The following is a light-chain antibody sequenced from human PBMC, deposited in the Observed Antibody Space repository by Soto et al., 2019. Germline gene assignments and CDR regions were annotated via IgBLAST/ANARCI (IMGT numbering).Light chain of an antibody. Sequence: QSVLTQPPSVSGAPGQRVTISCTGSSSNIGAGYDVHWYQQLPGTAPKLLIYGNSNRPSGVPDRFSGSKSGTSASLAITGLRAEDEADYYCQSYDSNLSGWVFGGRTKLTVL. V-gene: IGLV1-40*01. CDR1: SSNIGAGYD. CDR2: GNS. J-gene: IGLJ3*02. CDR3: QSYDSNLSGWV.